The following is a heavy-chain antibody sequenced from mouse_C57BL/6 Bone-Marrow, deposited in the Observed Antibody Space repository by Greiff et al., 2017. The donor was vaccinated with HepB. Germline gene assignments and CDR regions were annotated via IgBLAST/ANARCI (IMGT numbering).Heavy chain of an antibody. CDR2: IYPYNGVS. D-gene: IGHD2-3*01. CDR3: VRWLLRGYFDY. V-gene: IGHV1-31*01. J-gene: IGHJ2*01. CDR1: GYSFTGYY. Sequence: EVQRVESGPELVKPGASVKISCKASGYSFTGYYMHWVKQSHGNILDWIGYIYPYNGVSSYNQKFKGKATLTVDKSSSTAYMELRSLTSEDSAVYYCVRWLLRGYFDYWGQGTTLTVSS.